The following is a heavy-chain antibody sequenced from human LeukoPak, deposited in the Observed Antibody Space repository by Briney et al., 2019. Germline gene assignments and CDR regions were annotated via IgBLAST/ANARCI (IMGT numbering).Heavy chain of an antibody. CDR1: GFTFDDYA. V-gene: IGHV3-9*01. Sequence: GGSLRLSCAASGFTFDDYAMHWVRQAPGKGLEWVSGISWNSGSIGYADSVKGRFTISRDNAKNSLYLQMNSLRAEDTALYYCAKGRFGELYPHDAFDIWGQGTMVTVSS. CDR3: AKGRFGELYPHDAFDI. D-gene: IGHD3-10*01. J-gene: IGHJ3*02. CDR2: ISWNSGSI.